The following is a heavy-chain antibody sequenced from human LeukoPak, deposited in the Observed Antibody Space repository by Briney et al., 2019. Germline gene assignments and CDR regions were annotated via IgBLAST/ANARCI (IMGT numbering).Heavy chain of an antibody. D-gene: IGHD6-19*01. J-gene: IGHJ4*02. CDR3: ARDRRYAVAGKYYFDY. CDR1: GFTFSSYS. V-gene: IGHV3-48*01. CDR2: ISSSSSTI. Sequence: GGSLRLSCAASGFTFSSYSMNWVRQAPGKGLEWVSYISSSSSTIYYADSVKGRFTISRDNAKNSLYLQMNSLRAEDTAVYYCARDRRYAVAGKYYFDYWGQGTLVTVSS.